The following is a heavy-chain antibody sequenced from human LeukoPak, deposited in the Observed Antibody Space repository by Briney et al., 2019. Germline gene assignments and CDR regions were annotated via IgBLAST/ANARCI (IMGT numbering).Heavy chain of an antibody. Sequence: PGGSLRLSCAASGFTFSSYWMNWVRQAPGKGLEWVANIKQDGSEKYYVDSVKGRFTISRDNAKNSLYLQMNSLRAEDTAVYYCARDHYDSSGYWAYWGQGTLVTVSS. CDR2: IKQDGSEK. CDR3: ARDHYDSSGYWAY. D-gene: IGHD3-22*01. J-gene: IGHJ4*02. CDR1: GFTFSSYW. V-gene: IGHV3-7*01.